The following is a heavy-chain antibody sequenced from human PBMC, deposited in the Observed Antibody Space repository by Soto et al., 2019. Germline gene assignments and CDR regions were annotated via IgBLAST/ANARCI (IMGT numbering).Heavy chain of an antibody. CDR2: INSDGSST. J-gene: IGHJ6*02. CDR1: GFTFSSYW. CDR3: ARDPSPKQQLAPTYYYYGMDV. D-gene: IGHD6-13*01. V-gene: IGHV3-74*01. Sequence: PGGSLRLSCAASGFTFSSYWMHWVRQAPGKGLVWVSRINSDGSSTSYADSVKGRLTISRDNAKNTLYLQMNSLRAEDTAVYYCARDPSPKQQLAPTYYYYGMDVWGQGTTVTVSS.